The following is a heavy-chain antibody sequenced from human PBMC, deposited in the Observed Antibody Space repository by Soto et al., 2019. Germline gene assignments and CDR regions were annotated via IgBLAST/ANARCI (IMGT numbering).Heavy chain of an antibody. J-gene: IGHJ4*02. CDR3: ARGYSYGAYFDY. V-gene: IGHV3-30-3*01. D-gene: IGHD5-18*01. Sequence: PGGSLRLSCAASGFTFSSYAMHWVRQAPGKGLEWVAVISYDGSNKYYADSVKGRFTISRDNSKNTLHLQMNSLRAEDTAVYYCARGYSYGAYFDYWGQGTLVTVS. CDR2: ISYDGSNK. CDR1: GFTFSSYA.